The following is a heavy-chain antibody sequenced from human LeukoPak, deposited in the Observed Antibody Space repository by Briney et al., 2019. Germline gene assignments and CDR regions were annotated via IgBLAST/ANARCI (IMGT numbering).Heavy chain of an antibody. V-gene: IGHV4-4*09. CDR1: GGSISSYY. CDR2: IYTSGST. J-gene: IGHJ3*02. D-gene: IGHD3-22*01. CDR3: ASSYYYDSSGYLHDAFDI. Sequence: QPSETLFLTCTVSGGSISSYYWSWLRQPPGKGLEWIGYIYTSGSTNYNPSLKSRVTISVDTSKNQFSLKLSSVTAADTAVYYCASSYYYDSSGYLHDAFDIWGQGTMVTVSS.